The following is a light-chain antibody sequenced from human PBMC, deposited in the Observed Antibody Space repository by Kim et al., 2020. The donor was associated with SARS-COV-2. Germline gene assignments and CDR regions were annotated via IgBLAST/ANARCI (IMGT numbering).Light chain of an antibody. Sequence: LTISCTGSSSNIGAGYDVHWYQQLPGTAPKLLIYGNSNRPSGVPDRFSGSKSGTSASLAITGLQAEDEADYYCQSYESSLSGWVVFGGGTKLTVL. V-gene: IGLV1-40*01. CDR3: QSYESSLSGWVV. CDR2: GNS. J-gene: IGLJ2*01. CDR1: SSNIGAGYD.